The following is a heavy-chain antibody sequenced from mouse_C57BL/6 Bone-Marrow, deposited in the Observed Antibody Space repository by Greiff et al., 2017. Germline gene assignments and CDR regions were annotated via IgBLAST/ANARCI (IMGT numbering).Heavy chain of an antibody. CDR3: ARRLGPLWYAPDY. V-gene: IGHV1-55*01. D-gene: IGHD4-1*01. J-gene: IGHJ4*01. CDR2: IYPGSGST. CDR1: GYTFTSYW. Sequence: QVQLQQPGAELVKPGASVKMSCKASGYTFTSYWITWVKQRPGQGLEWIGDIYPGSGSTNYNEKFKSKATLTVDTSSSTAYMQLSSLTSEDSAVXYGARRLGPLWYAPDYWGQGTSVTVSA.